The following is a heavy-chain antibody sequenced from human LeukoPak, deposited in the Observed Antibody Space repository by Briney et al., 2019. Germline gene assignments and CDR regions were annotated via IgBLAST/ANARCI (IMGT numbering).Heavy chain of an antibody. CDR1: GFTFSSDW. Sequence: GGSLRLSCAASGFTFSSDWMHCVRQAPGKGLVWVSRINSDESSTSYADSVKGRFTISRDNAKNTLYLQMNSLRAEDTAVYYCAVSVGIAVAVTTPFDYWGQGTLVTVSS. J-gene: IGHJ4*02. D-gene: IGHD6-19*01. CDR2: INSDESST. V-gene: IGHV3-74*01. CDR3: AVSVGIAVAVTTPFDY.